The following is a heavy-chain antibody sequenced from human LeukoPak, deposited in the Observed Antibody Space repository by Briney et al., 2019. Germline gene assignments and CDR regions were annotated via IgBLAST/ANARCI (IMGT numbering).Heavy chain of an antibody. V-gene: IGHV3-23*01. CDR3: AKAGSWGSGWPTSDY. CDR1: GFIFSNYA. CDR2: ITAGGRDT. D-gene: IGHD6-19*01. J-gene: IGHJ4*02. Sequence: GGSLRLSCAASGFIFSNYAVNWVRQAPGEGLEWVSIITAGGRDTFYADSVKGRFTISRDNSKDTVYLQMNSLRAEDTAVYYCAKAGSWGSGWPTSDYWGQGTLVTVSS.